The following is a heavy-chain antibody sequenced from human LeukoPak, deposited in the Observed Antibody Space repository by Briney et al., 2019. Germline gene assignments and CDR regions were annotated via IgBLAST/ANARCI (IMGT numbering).Heavy chain of an antibody. D-gene: IGHD1-1*01. J-gene: IGHJ4*02. CDR1: LFTFSSYW. V-gene: IGHV3-74*01. CDR3: ASAWSY. Sequence: GGSLRLSCVASLFTFSSYWMHWVRQAPGTGLVWGSYISPDGSTKRYADSVKGLFTISRNNAKNRLYLQMSSLRVEDTAVYFCASAWSYWGQGALVTVSS. CDR2: ISPDGSTK.